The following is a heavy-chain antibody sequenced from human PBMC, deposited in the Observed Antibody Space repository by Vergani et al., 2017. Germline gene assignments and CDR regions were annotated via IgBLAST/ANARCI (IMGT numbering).Heavy chain of an antibody. D-gene: IGHD2-2*01. Sequence: QVQLQESGPGLVKPSETLSLTCTVSGGSISSYYWSWIRQPPGQGLEWIGYIYTSGSTNYNPSLKSRVTISVDTSKNQFSLKLSSVTAADTAVYYCARGGPAYFDYWGQGTLVTVSS. V-gene: IGHV4-4*09. CDR2: IYTSGST. J-gene: IGHJ4*02. CDR3: ARGGPAYFDY. CDR1: GGSISSYY.